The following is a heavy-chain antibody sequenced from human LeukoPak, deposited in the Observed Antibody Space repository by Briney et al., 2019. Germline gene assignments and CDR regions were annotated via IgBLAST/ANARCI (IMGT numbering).Heavy chain of an antibody. Sequence: PGGSLRLSCAASGFTFSSYAMSWVRQAPGKGLEWVSAISGSGGSTYYADSVKGRFTISRDNSKNTLYLQMNSLRAEDTAVYYCARGPHIRTYDRDNWFDPWGQGTLVTVSS. J-gene: IGHJ5*02. CDR2: ISGSGGST. V-gene: IGHV3-23*01. D-gene: IGHD3-3*01. CDR1: GFTFSSYA. CDR3: ARGPHIRTYDRDNWFDP.